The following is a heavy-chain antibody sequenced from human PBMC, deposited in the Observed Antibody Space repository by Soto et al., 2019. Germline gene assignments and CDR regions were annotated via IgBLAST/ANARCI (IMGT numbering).Heavy chain of an antibody. CDR1: GFTFSNAW. Sequence: EVQLVESGGGLVKPGGSLRLSCAASGFTFSNAWMSWVRQAPGKGLEWVGRIKRTSDGGTTDYAAHLKGRFSISRNDSNATLYLQMYSLKTEDTAVYYCTTGTTTIIRVDYWGQGTLVTVSS. CDR3: TTGTTTIIRVDY. V-gene: IGHV3-15*01. D-gene: IGHD3-10*01. J-gene: IGHJ4*02. CDR2: IKRTSDGGTT.